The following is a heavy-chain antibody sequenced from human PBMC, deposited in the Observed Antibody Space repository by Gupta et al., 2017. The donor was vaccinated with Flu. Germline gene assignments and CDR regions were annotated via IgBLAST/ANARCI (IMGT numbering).Heavy chain of an antibody. CDR3: ARGRRRLVQRDYYGMDV. CDR2: INQDGTEK. J-gene: IGHJ6*02. D-gene: IGHD6-19*01. Sequence: EVQLVESGGGLVQPGGSLRLSCAASGFAFSDYWGSWVRQVPGKGLEWVANINQDGTEKYYVDSVEGRFTISRDNAKSSLSVQMNSLRVEDTAVYYCARGRRRLVQRDYYGMDVWGQGTTVTVSS. CDR1: GFAFSDYW. V-gene: IGHV3-7*01.